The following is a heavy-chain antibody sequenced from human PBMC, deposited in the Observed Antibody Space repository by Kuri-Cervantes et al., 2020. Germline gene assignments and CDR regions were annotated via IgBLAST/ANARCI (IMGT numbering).Heavy chain of an antibody. J-gene: IGHJ4*02. D-gene: IGHD5-18*01. V-gene: IGHV3-66*02. CDR3: AKDLGGYGYGTPFDY. CDR1: GFTVSSNY. Sequence: ETLSLSCAASGFTVSSNYMSWVRQAPGKGLEWVSVIYSGGSTYYADSVEGRFTISRDNSKNTLYLQMNSLRAEDTAVYYCAKDLGGYGYGTPFDYWGQGTLVTVSS. CDR2: IYSGGST.